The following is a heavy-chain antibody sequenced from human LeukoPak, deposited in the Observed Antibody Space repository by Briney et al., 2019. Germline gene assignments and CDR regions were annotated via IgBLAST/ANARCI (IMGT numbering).Heavy chain of an antibody. CDR3: AIGINYYDSSGYSLDY. Sequence: SETLSLTCAVSGGSISSGGYSWSWIRQPPGKGLEWIGYIYHSGSTYYNPSLKSRVTISVDRSKNQFSLKLSSVTAADTAVYYCAIGINYYDSSGYSLDYWGQGTLVTVSS. CDR2: IYHSGST. V-gene: IGHV4-30-2*01. J-gene: IGHJ4*02. CDR1: GGSISSGGYS. D-gene: IGHD3-22*01.